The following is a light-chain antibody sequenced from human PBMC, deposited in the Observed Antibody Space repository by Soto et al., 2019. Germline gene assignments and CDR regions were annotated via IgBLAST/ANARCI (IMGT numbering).Light chain of an antibody. Sequence: EIVLTQSPGTLSLSPGEIATLSCRASQTVSSRFLAWYQQKPGQAPRLLIYGALSRATGIPDRFSGSGSGTDFTLTISRLEPEDFAVYYCQQYGSSLGVTFGGGTKVDIK. CDR1: QTVSSRF. J-gene: IGKJ4*01. CDR3: QQYGSSLGVT. CDR2: GAL. V-gene: IGKV3-20*01.